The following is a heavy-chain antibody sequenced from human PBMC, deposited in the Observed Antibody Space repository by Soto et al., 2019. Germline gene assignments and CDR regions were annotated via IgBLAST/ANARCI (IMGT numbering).Heavy chain of an antibody. CDR3: ARDLWWITSDGFEI. V-gene: IGHV3-66*01. D-gene: IGHD3-16*01. Sequence: EVQLVESGGGLVQPGGSLRLSCAASGFTVTSNHMSWVRQAPGKGLEWASVIYSDGSTYYADSVKGRFAISRDDSKNTLYLQMNSLRAEGTAVYYCARDLWWITSDGFEIWGQGTMLNVSS. CDR2: IYSDGST. CDR1: GFTVTSNH. J-gene: IGHJ3*02.